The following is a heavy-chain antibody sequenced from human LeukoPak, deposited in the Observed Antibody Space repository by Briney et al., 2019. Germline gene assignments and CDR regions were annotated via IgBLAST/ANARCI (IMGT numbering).Heavy chain of an antibody. CDR1: GGSISSGGYY. J-gene: IGHJ4*02. V-gene: IGHV4-31*03. CDR3: ARVGSSGWYPY. CDR2: IYYSGST. D-gene: IGHD6-19*01. Sequence: SQTLSLTCTVSGGSISSGGYYWGWIRQHPGKGLEWIGYIYYSGSTYYNPSLKSRVTISVDTSKNQFSLKLSSVTAADTAVYYCARVGSSGWYPYWGQGTLVTVSS.